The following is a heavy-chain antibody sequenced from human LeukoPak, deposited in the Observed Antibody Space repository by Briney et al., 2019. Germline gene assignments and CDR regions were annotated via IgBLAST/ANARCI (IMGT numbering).Heavy chain of an antibody. V-gene: IGHV3-23*01. J-gene: IGHJ4*02. CDR3: AKRGVVIRVILVGFHKEAYYFDS. Sequence: QPGGSLRLSCAVSGITLSNYGMSWVRQAPGKGLEWVAGISGSGGGTNYADSVKGLFTISRDNPKNTLYLQMNSLGAEDTAVYFCAKRGVVIRVILVGFHKEAYYFDSWGQGALVTVSS. D-gene: IGHD3-22*01. CDR2: ISGSGGGT. CDR1: GITLSNYG.